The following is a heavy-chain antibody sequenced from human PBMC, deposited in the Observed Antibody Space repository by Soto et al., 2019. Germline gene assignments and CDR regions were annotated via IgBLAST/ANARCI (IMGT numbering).Heavy chain of an antibody. D-gene: IGHD6-19*01. CDR1: GFTFSSYA. CDR2: ISYDGSNK. V-gene: IGHV3-30-3*01. CDR3: ARDDGIAVAFNLFDY. Sequence: QVQLVESGGGVVQPGRSLRLSCAASGFTFSSYAMHWVRQAPGKGLEWVAVISYDGSNKYYADSVKGRFTISRDNSKNTLYLQMNSLRAEDTVVYYCARDDGIAVAFNLFDYWGQGTLVTVSS. J-gene: IGHJ4*02.